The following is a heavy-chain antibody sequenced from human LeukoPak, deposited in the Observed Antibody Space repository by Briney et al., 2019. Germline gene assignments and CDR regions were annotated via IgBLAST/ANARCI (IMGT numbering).Heavy chain of an antibody. CDR2: IYYSGST. V-gene: IGHV4-59*01. D-gene: IGHD4-17*01. CDR1: GGSISSYY. J-gene: IGHJ4*02. Sequence: TSETLSLTCTVSGGSISSYYWSWIRQPPGKGLEWIGYIYYSGSTNYNPSFKSRVTISVDTSKNQFSLKLSSVTAADTAVYYCARGKTTVTHLFDYWGQGTLVTVSS. CDR3: ARGKTTVTHLFDY.